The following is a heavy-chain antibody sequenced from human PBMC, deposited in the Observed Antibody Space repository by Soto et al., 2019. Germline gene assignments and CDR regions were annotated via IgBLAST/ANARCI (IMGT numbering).Heavy chain of an antibody. J-gene: IGHJ3*02. Sequence: EASVKVSCKASGYTFTRYYIHWVRQAPGQGLEWMGRIIPILGIANYAQKFQGRVTITADKSTSTAYMELSSLRSEDTAVYYCASGQYYDILTGYYDAFDIWGQGTMVTVSS. V-gene: IGHV1-69*02. D-gene: IGHD3-9*01. CDR3: ASGQYYDILTGYYDAFDI. CDR1: GYTFTRYY. CDR2: IIPILGIA.